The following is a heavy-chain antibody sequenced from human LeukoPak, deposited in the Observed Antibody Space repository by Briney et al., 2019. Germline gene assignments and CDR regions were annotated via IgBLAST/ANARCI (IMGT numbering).Heavy chain of an antibody. CDR2: ISYDGSNK. D-gene: IGHD3-10*01. CDR1: GFTFSSYA. J-gene: IGHJ4*02. V-gene: IGHV3-30*04. CDR3: SKGKNTGSYLSHVDY. Sequence: GGSLRLSCAASGFTFSSYAMHWVCQAPGKGLEWGAVISYDGSNKYYADAVKGRSTISRDNSKNTLYLQMNSLRTEDTALYYCSKGKNTGSYLSHVDYWGQGTLVTVSS.